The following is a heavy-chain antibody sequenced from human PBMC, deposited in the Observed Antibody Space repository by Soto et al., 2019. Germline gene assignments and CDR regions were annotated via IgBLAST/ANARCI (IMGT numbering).Heavy chain of an antibody. CDR1: GFTFSSYA. CDR2: VRGNGDPP. D-gene: IGHD5-12*01. J-gene: IGHJ4*02. CDR3: VKSRGGNNFDFFD. V-gene: IGHV3-64D*06. Sequence: GGSLRLSCSASGFTFSSYAMHWVRQAPGKGLEYVSGVRGNGDPPFYADSVKGRFTISRDNSKNTLYLQMSSLSADDTAVYYCVKSRGGNNFDFFDWGQGALVTVSS.